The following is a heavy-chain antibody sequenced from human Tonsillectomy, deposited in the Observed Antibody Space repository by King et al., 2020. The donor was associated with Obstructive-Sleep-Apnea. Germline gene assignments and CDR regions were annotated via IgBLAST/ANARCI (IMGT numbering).Heavy chain of an antibody. D-gene: IGHD2-15*01. V-gene: IGHV1-46*01. J-gene: IGHJ4*02. Sequence: HVQLVESGAEVKKPGASVKVSCKASGYAFTSDYMHLVRQAPGQGLQWMGIIDPSGGSTIYAKFQGRVTMTRDTSTSTVYMELSTLNSEDTAVYYCTRGCVVAASFDYWGQGTLVTVSS. CDR2: IDPSGGST. CDR3: TRGCVVAASFDY. CDR1: GYAFTSDY.